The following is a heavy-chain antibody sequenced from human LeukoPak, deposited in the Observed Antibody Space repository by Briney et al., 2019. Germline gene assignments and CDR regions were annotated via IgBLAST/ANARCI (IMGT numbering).Heavy chain of an antibody. CDR2: INHSGST. Sequence: SETLSLTCTVSGGSISSYYWSWIRQPPGKGLEWIGEINHSGSTNYNPSLKSRVTISVDTSKNQFSLKLSPVTAADTAVYYCARHPYSSSWFPYNWFDPWGQGTLVTVSS. CDR3: ARHPYSSSWFPYNWFDP. D-gene: IGHD6-13*01. V-gene: IGHV4-34*01. J-gene: IGHJ5*02. CDR1: GGSISSYY.